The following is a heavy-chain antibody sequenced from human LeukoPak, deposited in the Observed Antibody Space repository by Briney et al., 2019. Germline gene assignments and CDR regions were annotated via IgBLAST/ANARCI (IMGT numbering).Heavy chain of an antibody. CDR1: GFTFSSYA. CDR3: ARDREYYDFWSGYWAHRDYYYMDV. V-gene: IGHV3-23*01. Sequence: GGSLRLSCAASGFTFSSYAMSWVRQAPGKGLEWVSAISGSGGSTYYADSGKGRFPISRDNSKNTLYLQMNSLRDEDTAVYYCARDREYYDFWSGYWAHRDYYYMDVWGKGTTVTVSS. CDR2: ISGSGGST. J-gene: IGHJ6*03. D-gene: IGHD3-3*01.